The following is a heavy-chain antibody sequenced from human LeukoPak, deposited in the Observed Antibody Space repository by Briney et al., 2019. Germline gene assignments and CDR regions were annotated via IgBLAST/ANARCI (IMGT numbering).Heavy chain of an antibody. V-gene: IGHV1-69*13. J-gene: IGHJ5*02. CDR1: VGTFSSYA. CDR2: IIPIFGTA. D-gene: IGHD5-12*01. CDR3: ARDIPVATISNWFDL. Sequence: ASVKVSCKASVGTFSSYAISWVRQAPGQGLEWMGGIIPIFGTANYAQKFQSRVTITADESKSTAYMELSSLRAEDTAVYFCARDIPVATISNWFDLEGQGTLVTVSS.